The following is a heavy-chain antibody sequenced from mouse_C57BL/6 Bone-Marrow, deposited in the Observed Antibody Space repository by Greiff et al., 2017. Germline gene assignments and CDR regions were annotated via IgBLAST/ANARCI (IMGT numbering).Heavy chain of an antibody. CDR2: IYPRSGNT. V-gene: IGHV1-81*01. CDR1: GYTFTSYG. CDR3: ARGAYYRHYFDY. Sequence: QVQLQQSGAELARPGASVKLSCKASGYTFTSYGISWVKQRTGQGLEWIGEIYPRSGNTYYNEKFKGKATLTADKSSSTAYMELRSLTSEDSAVYFCARGAYYRHYFDYWGQGTTLTVSS. D-gene: IGHD2-12*01. J-gene: IGHJ2*01.